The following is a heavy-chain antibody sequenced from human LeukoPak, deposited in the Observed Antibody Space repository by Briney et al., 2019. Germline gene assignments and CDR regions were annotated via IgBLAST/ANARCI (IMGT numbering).Heavy chain of an antibody. CDR1: GFTFDDYA. V-gene: IGHV3-9*01. CDR3: AKDLNYGLDASDI. CDR2: ISWNSGTL. Sequence: SLRLSCAASGFTFDDYAMHWVRQAPGKGLEWVSGISWNSGTLEYRDSVKGRFTISRDNAKNSLYLQMNSLRAEDTALYYCAKDLNYGLDASDIWGQGTMVTVSS. D-gene: IGHD3-10*01. J-gene: IGHJ3*02.